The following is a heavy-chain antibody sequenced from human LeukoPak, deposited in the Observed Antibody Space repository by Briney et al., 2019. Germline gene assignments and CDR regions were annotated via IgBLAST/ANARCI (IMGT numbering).Heavy chain of an antibody. Sequence: SETLSLTCAVSGGSISSGGYSWSWIRQPPGKGLEWIGYIYHSGSTYYNPFLKSRVTISVDRSKNQFSLKQSSVTAADTAVYYCARGIAAAGMDYWGQGTLVTVSS. CDR2: IYHSGST. CDR3: ARGIAAAGMDY. V-gene: IGHV4-30-2*01. CDR1: GGSISSGGYS. D-gene: IGHD6-13*01. J-gene: IGHJ4*02.